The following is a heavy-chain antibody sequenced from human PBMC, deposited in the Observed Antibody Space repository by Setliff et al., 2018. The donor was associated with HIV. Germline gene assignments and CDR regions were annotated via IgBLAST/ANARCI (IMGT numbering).Heavy chain of an antibody. V-gene: IGHV1-69-2*01. CDR2: VDPEDGET. Sequence: ASVKVSCKTSGYSFTDYYMHWVQQAPGKGLEWMGRVDPEDGETIYAEKFQGRVTITADTSTDTAYMELSSLRSEDTAVYYCAKGQFLEWFNWFDPWGQGTLVTVSS. D-gene: IGHD3-3*01. J-gene: IGHJ5*02. CDR3: AKGQFLEWFNWFDP. CDR1: GYSFTDYY.